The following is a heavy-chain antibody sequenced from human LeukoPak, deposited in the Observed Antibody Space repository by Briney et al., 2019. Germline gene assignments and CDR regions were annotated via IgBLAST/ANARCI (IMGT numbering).Heavy chain of an antibody. CDR1: GGSISSSTYY. V-gene: IGHV4-39*07. J-gene: IGHJ4*02. Sequence: SETLSLTCTVSGGSISSSTYYWGWIRQPPGKGLEWIGSIYYSGSTYYNPSLKSRVTISVDTSKNQFSLKLSSVTAADTAVYYCARVDLRAAYFDYWGQGTLVTVSS. CDR3: ARVDLRAAYFDY. D-gene: IGHD2-15*01. CDR2: IYYSGST.